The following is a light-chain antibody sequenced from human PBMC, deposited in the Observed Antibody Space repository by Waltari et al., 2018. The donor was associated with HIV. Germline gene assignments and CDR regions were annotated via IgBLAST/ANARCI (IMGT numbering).Light chain of an antibody. J-gene: IGKJ3*01. CDR1: QEINNF. CDR2: TAS. Sequence: DIHMTQSPSSLSASVGDRLTIACRASQEINNFLAWFQQRPGKAPKYLIYTASSWQNGVPARFSGGGSGTNFTLTISGLQPEDVATYYCQQYNTYPFTFGHGTKVDI. V-gene: IGKV1-16*01. CDR3: QQYNTYPFT.